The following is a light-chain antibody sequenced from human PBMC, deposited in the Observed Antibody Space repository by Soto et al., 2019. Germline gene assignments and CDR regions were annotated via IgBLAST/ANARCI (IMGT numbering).Light chain of an antibody. CDR1: QSISGG. CDR3: QQANTFPLT. V-gene: IGKV1-12*01. J-gene: IGKJ5*01. CDR2: AAS. Sequence: DIQLTHSPSSLSASVGDIVSITCRASQSISGGLAWYQQKKGKAPKLLTYAASSLQSGVPSRFSGSGYGTHFNLTISSLQTEDFATYYCQQANTFPLTFGQGTRLEIK.